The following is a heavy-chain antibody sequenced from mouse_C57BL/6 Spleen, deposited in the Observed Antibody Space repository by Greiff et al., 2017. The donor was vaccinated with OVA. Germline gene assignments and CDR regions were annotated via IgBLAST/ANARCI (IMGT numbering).Heavy chain of an antibody. CDR1: GYAFTNYL. J-gene: IGHJ3*01. Sequence: QVQLQQSGAELVRPGTSVKVSCKASGYAFTNYLIEWVKQRPGQGLEWIGVINPGSGGTNYNEKFKGKATLTADKSSSTAYMQLSSLTSEDSAVYFCARTAQGGFAYWGQGTLVTVSA. CDR3: ARTAQGGFAY. D-gene: IGHD3-2*02. V-gene: IGHV1-54*01. CDR2: INPGSGGT.